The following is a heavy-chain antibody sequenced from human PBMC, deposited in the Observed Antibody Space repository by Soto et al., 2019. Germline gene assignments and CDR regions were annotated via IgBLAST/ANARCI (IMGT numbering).Heavy chain of an antibody. CDR3: ARHHGPTTSENWFDP. CDR1: GYTFFTYD. D-gene: IGHD5-12*01. V-gene: IGHV1-18*01. CDR2: ISTYSGDT. Sequence: QVHLVQSGVEVKTPGASVKVSCQASGYTFFTYDISWVRQAPGQGLVWMGWISTYSGDTKYAQKFQGRVTMTTDTSTTTAYLELRSLRSDDTAVYYCARHHGPTTSENWFDPWCQGTLVSVSS. J-gene: IGHJ5*02.